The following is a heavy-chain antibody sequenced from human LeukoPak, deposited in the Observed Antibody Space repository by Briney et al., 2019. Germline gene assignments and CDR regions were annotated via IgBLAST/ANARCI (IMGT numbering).Heavy chain of an antibody. Sequence: GGSLRLSCVASGFTFTNYAIHWVRQAPGKGLECVAVMSFDGTKKFYADSVRGRFTVSRDNSKNTLYLQMNSLRPDDTAVYYCAELGITMIGGVWGKGTTVTISS. CDR1: GFTFTNYA. D-gene: IGHD3-10*02. CDR2: MSFDGTKK. V-gene: IGHV3-30-3*01. J-gene: IGHJ6*04. CDR3: AELGITMIGGV.